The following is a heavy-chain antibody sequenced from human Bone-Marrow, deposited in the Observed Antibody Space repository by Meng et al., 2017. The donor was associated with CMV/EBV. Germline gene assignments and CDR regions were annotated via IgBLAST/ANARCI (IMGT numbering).Heavy chain of an antibody. D-gene: IGHD2-2*01. CDR3: ARVPYRSSTSCYRNWFDP. V-gene: IGHV1-69*06. CDR1: GGTFSSYA. Sequence: SVKVSCKASGGTFSSYAISWVRQAPGQGLEWMGGIIPIFGTANYAQKFQGRVTITADKSTSTAYMELSSLRSEDTAVYYCARVPYRSSTSCYRNWFDPWGQGTLVTVSS. J-gene: IGHJ5*02. CDR2: IIPIFGTA.